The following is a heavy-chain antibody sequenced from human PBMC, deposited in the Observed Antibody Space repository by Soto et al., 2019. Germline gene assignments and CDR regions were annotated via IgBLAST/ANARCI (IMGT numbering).Heavy chain of an antibody. D-gene: IGHD4-17*01. V-gene: IGHV1-3*01. CDR1: GYTFTSYA. CDR3: ARDLRRLGLVTTLYSFEGDY. Sequence: ASVKVSCKASGYTFTSYAMHWVRQAPGQRLEWMGWINAGNGNTKYSQKFQGRVTITRDTSASTAYMELSSLRSDDTAVYYCARDLRRLGLVTTLYSFEGDYWGQGTLVTVSS. CDR2: INAGNGNT. J-gene: IGHJ4*02.